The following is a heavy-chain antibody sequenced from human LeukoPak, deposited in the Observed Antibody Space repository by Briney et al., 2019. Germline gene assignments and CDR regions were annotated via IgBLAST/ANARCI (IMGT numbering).Heavy chain of an antibody. CDR2: ISGSGGST. J-gene: IGHJ4*02. D-gene: IGHD1-26*01. CDR3: AKDRRVVGGSERGFDY. Sequence: GGSLRLSCAASGFTFSTYAMSWVRQAPGKGLEWVSGISGSGGSTYYADSVKGRFTISRDNSKNTLYLQMNSLRAEDTAVYYCAKDRRVVGGSERGFDYWGQGTLVTVSS. CDR1: GFTFSTYA. V-gene: IGHV3-23*01.